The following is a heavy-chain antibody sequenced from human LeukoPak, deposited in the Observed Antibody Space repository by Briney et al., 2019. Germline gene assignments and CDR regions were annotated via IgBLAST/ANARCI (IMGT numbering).Heavy chain of an antibody. J-gene: IGHJ4*02. V-gene: IGHV3-33*06. D-gene: IGHD2-8*01. CDR2: IWYDGSNK. Sequence: GRSLRLSCAASGFTFSSYGMHWVRQAPGKGLEWVAVIWYDGSNKYYADSVKGRFTISRDNSKNTLYLQMNSLRAEDTAVYYCAKGAQGILYTFDYWGQGTLVTVSS. CDR1: GFTFSSYG. CDR3: AKGAQGILYTFDY.